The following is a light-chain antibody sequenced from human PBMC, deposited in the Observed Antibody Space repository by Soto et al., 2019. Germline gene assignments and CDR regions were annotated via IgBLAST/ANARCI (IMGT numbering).Light chain of an antibody. CDR2: PDI. Sequence: QSALTQPASVSGSPGQSITIPCTGTISDVGRYNLVSWYQQHPDKAPKLIIYPDIERPSGVSHRFSASTSGNAACLTISGLHTEYEAKYFCCSYAGGASVVFGGGTNVTVL. J-gene: IGLJ2*01. V-gene: IGLV2-23*01. CDR3: CSYAGGASVV. CDR1: ISDVGRYNL.